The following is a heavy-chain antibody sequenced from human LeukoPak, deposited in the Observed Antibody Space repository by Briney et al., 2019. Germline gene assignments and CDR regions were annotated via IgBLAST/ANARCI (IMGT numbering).Heavy chain of an antibody. CDR2: ISSSGSTI. CDR1: GFTFSDYY. D-gene: IGHD6-19*01. CDR3: ARDPQWSDAFDI. V-gene: IGHV3-11*04. J-gene: IGHJ3*02. Sequence: GGSLRLSCAASGFTFSDYYMSWIRQAPGKGLEWVSYISSSGSTIYYADSVKGRFTISRDNAKNTLYLQMNSLRAEDTAVYYCARDPQWSDAFDIWGQGTMVTVSS.